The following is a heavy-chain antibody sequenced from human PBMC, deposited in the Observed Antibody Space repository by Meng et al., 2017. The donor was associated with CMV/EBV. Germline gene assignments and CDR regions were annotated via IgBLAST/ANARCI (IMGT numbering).Heavy chain of an antibody. V-gene: IGHV1-2*02. D-gene: IGHD3-3*01. CDR2: INPNSGGT. CDR1: YY. CDR3: ARVALRHDFWSGYYSSYYFDY. J-gene: IGHJ4*02. Sequence: YYMHWVRQATGQGLEWMGWINPNSGGTNYAQKFQGRVTMTRDTSISTAYMELSRLRSDDTAVYYCARVALRHDFWSGYYSSYYFDYWGQGTLVTVSS.